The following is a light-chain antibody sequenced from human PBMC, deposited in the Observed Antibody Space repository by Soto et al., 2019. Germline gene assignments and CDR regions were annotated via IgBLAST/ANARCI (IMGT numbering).Light chain of an antibody. V-gene: IGLV2-8*01. Sequence: QSVLPQPPSASWSPGQSVTISCTGTSGDVGGYDYVSWYQQHPGKAPKLMIYEVTKRPLGVPDRFSGSKSGNTASLTVSGLQAEDEADYYCSSYAGSDNPYVFGTGTKVTVL. CDR1: SGDVGGYDY. CDR3: SSYAGSDNPYV. CDR2: EVT. J-gene: IGLJ1*01.